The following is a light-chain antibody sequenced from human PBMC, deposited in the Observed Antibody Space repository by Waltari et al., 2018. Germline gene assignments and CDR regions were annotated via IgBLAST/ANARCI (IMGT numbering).Light chain of an antibody. CDR2: LGS. CDR1: QSLLHSNGYNY. J-gene: IGKJ4*01. Sequence: IVMTQSPLSLPVAPGEPASLSCRSSQSLLHSNGYNYFDWYLQKPGQPPQLLIYLGSTRASGVPDRFSGSGSGTDFTLKISRVEAEDVGVYYCMQALQTPTFGGGTKVEIK. CDR3: MQALQTPT. V-gene: IGKV2-28*01.